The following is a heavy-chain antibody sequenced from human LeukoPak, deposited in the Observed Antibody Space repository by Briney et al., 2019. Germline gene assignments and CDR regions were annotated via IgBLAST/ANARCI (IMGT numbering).Heavy chain of an antibody. D-gene: IGHD3-22*01. CDR1: GYTLSDFS. CDR3: VRLRRNNDRSGYYYYYDY. J-gene: IGHJ4*02. Sequence: GGSLTLSCAASGYTLSDFSVNWVRQAPGKGLEWVSSISVRSNYRYYADSVRGRFTISRDDARDSLFLQMDSLRAADAAVVCCVRLRRNNDRSGYYYYYDYWGQGTLVTVSS. CDR2: ISVRSNYR. V-gene: IGHV3-21*01.